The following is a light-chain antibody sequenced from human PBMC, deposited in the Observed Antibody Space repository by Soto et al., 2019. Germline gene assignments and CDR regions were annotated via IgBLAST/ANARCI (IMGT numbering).Light chain of an antibody. CDR1: QGISSN. V-gene: IGKV1-9*01. CDR3: QQSYSSPTT. Sequence: IQLTQSPSSLSASVGDRVTITCRASQGISSNLAWYQQKPGNVPKLLIYAASTLQSGVPSRFSGSGSGTDFTLTISSLQPEDFASYYCQQSYSSPTTFGQGTRLEIK. J-gene: IGKJ5*01. CDR2: AAS.